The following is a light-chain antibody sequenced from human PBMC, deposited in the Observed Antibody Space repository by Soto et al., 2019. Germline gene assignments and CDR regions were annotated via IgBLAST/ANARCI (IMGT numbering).Light chain of an antibody. CDR1: SSNIGSNY. Sequence: QSVLTQPPSASGTPGQRVTISCSGSSSNIGSNYVYWYQQLPGTAPKLLIYRNNQRPSGVPDRFSGSKSGTSASLAISGLXSEDEADYYCAAWDDSLSGFYVFGTGTKLTVL. CDR2: RNN. CDR3: AAWDDSLSGFYV. V-gene: IGLV1-47*01. J-gene: IGLJ1*01.